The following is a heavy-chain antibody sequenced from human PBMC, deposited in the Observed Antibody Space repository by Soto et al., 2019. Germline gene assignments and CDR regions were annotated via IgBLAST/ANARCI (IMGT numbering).Heavy chain of an antibody. V-gene: IGHV3-66*01. CDR2: IYSGGST. Sequence: HGGSLRLSCAASGFTVSSNYMSWVRQAPGKGLEWVSVIYSGGSTYYADSVKGRFTISRDNSKNTLYLQMNSLRAEDTAVYYCARARTGTTAIFSYWGQGTQVTVSS. CDR3: ARARTGTTAIFSY. D-gene: IGHD1-7*01. CDR1: GFTVSSNY. J-gene: IGHJ4*02.